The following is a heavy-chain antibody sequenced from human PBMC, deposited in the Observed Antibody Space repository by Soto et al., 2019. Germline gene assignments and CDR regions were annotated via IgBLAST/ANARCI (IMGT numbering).Heavy chain of an antibody. D-gene: IGHD3-3*01. J-gene: IGHJ5*02. Sequence: SVKVSCKASGATFSSYAISWVRQAPGQGLEWMGGIIPIFGTANYAQKFQCRVTITADESTGTAYMELSSLRSEDTAVYYCARGPDYDFWSGYYWFDPWGQGTLVTVS. V-gene: IGHV1-69*13. CDR2: IIPIFGTA. CDR3: ARGPDYDFWSGYYWFDP. CDR1: GATFSSYA.